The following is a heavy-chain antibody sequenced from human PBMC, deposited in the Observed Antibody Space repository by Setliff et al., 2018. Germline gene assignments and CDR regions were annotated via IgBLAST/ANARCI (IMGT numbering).Heavy chain of an antibody. D-gene: IGHD2-21*02. CDR1: GYSISSGYY. CDR3: ARTPVVTLRNAFDI. J-gene: IGHJ3*02. Sequence: SETLSLTCAVSGYSISSGYYWGWIRQPPGKGLEWIGSIYHSGSTYYNPSLKSRVTISVDTSKNQFSLKLSSVTAADTAVYYCARTPVVTLRNAFDIWGQGTMVTVSS. CDR2: IYHSGST. V-gene: IGHV4-38-2*01.